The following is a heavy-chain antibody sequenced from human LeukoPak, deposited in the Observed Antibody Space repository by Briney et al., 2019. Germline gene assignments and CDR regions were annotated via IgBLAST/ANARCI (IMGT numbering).Heavy chain of an antibody. CDR3: ARDARPYYGSGGSWGAQYYFDY. Sequence: SSETLSLTCTVSGGSISSYYWSWIRQPAGKGLEWIGRIYTSGSTNYNPSLKSRVTMSVDTSKNQFSLKPSSVTAADTAVYYCARDARPYYGSGGSWGAQYYFDYWGQGTLVTVSS. CDR1: GGSISSYY. V-gene: IGHV4-4*07. D-gene: IGHD3-10*01. CDR2: IYTSGST. J-gene: IGHJ4*02.